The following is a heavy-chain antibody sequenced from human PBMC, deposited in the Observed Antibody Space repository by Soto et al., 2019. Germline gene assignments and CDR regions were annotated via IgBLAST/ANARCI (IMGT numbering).Heavy chain of an antibody. D-gene: IGHD2-21*01. Sequence: EVQLLESGGGLVQPGGSLRLSCAASGYTFSSYAMSWVRQAPGKGLEWVSAISGSGGSTYYADSVKGRFTISRDNSKNTLYLQMNSLRAEDTAVYYCAKLSVGGGDYFDYWGQGTLVTVSS. CDR1: GYTFSSYA. CDR2: ISGSGGST. J-gene: IGHJ4*02. CDR3: AKLSVGGGDYFDY. V-gene: IGHV3-23*01.